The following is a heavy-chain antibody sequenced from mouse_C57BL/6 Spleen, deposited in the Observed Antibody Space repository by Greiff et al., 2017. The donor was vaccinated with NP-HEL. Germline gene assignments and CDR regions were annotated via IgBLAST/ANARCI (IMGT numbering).Heavy chain of an antibody. CDR2: IYPGDGDT. V-gene: IGHV1-82*01. CDR1: GYAFSSSW. Sequence: QVQLQQSGPELVKPGASVKISCKASGYAFSSSWLNWVKQRPGKGLEWIGRIYPGDGDTNYNGKFKGKATLTADKSSSTAYMQLSSLTSEDSAVYVCARGGYDYDDAMDYWGQGTSVTVSS. D-gene: IGHD2-4*01. J-gene: IGHJ4*01. CDR3: ARGGYDYDDAMDY.